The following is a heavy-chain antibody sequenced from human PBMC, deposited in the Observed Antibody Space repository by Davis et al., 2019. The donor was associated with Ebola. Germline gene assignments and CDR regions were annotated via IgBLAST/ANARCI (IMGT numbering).Heavy chain of an antibody. Sequence: MPSETLSLTCTVPGGSISSGDYYWSWIRQPPGKGLEWIGYIYYSGSTYYNPSLKSRVTISVDTSKNQFSLKLSSVTAADTAVYYCARGPLITMVRGVTYYFDYWGQGTLVTVSS. CDR3: ARGPLITMVRGVTYYFDY. CDR2: IYYSGST. J-gene: IGHJ4*02. CDR1: GGSISSGDYY. V-gene: IGHV4-30-4*01. D-gene: IGHD3-10*01.